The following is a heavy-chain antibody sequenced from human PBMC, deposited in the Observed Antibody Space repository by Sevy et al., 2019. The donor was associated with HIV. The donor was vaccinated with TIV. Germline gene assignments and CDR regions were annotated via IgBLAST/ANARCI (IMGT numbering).Heavy chain of an antibody. CDR1: GFTFSSYS. D-gene: IGHD2-2*01. CDR3: ARDLWGRSCRSSTCSQFDY. CDR2: LWNDGSND. Sequence: GGSLRLSCAASGFTFSSYSMNWVRQAPGKGLEWVALLWNDGSNDYYADSVKGRFTISRDNSKNRVFLQMNSLRVEDTAVYYGARDLWGRSCRSSTCSQFDYWGQGTVVTVSS. J-gene: IGHJ4*02. V-gene: IGHV3-33*08.